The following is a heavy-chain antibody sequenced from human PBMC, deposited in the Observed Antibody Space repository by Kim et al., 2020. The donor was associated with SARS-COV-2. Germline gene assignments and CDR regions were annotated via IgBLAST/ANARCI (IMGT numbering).Heavy chain of an antibody. CDR3: ARLRDERGYSGYGVWFDP. V-gene: IGHV4-59*08. J-gene: IGHJ5*02. D-gene: IGHD5-12*01. CDR2: IYYSGST. Sequence: SETLSLTCTVSGGSISSYYWSWIRQPPGKGLEWIGYIYYSGSTNYNPSLKSRVTISVDTSKNQFSLKLSSVTAADTAVYYCARLRDERGYSGYGVWFDPWGQGTLVTVSS. CDR1: GGSISSYY.